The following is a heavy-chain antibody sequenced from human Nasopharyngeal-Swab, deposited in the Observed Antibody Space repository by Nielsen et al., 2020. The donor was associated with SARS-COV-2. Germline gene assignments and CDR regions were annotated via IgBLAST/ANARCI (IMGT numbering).Heavy chain of an antibody. V-gene: IGHV4-39*01. J-gene: IGHJ6*02. CDR1: GGSIMSSSYY. CDR2: IYYTGSA. CDR3: ARQTGMDG. Sequence: SETLSLTCTVSGGSIMSSSYYWGWIRQPPGKGLEWIGVIYYTGSAHYSPSLKSRVTISVDTSRNQFFLRVASVTAEDTAVYYCARQTGMDGWGQGTSVTVSS.